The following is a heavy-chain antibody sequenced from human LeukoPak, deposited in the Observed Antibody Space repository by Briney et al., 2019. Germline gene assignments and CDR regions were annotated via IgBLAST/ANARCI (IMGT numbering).Heavy chain of an antibody. J-gene: IGHJ5*02. CDR3: ARARDYYDSSPGS. CDR1: GGTFSSYA. V-gene: IGHV1-69*05. CDR2: IIPIFGTA. D-gene: IGHD3-22*01. Sequence: ASGKVSCKASGGTFSSYAISWVRQAPGQGLEWMGGIIPIFGTANYAQKFQGRVTITTDDSTSTAYMELSRLRSKDTAVYYCARARDYYDSSPGSWGEGTLVTVSS.